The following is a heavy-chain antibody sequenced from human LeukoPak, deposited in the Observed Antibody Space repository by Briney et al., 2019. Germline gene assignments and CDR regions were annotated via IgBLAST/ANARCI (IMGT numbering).Heavy chain of an antibody. CDR2: IYPGDSDT. Sequence: GESLKISCKGSGYSFTSYWIGWVRQMPGKDLEWMGIIYPGDSDTRYSPSFQGQVTISADKSISTAYLQWSSLKASDTAMYYCARHKGTMVRGVTPVDYWGQGTLVTVSS. D-gene: IGHD3-10*01. V-gene: IGHV5-51*01. CDR3: ARHKGTMVRGVTPVDY. CDR1: GYSFTSYW. J-gene: IGHJ4*02.